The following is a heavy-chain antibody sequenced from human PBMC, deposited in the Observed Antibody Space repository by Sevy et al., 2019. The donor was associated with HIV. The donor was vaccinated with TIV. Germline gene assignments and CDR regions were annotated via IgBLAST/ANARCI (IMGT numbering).Heavy chain of an antibody. Sequence: SETLSLTCTVSGGSISSSSYYWGWIRQPPGKGLEWIGSIYYSGSTYYNPSLKSRVTMSIDTSKNQFSLKLSSVTAADTAVYYCTIATYCGGDCFLDYWGLGTLVTVSS. J-gene: IGHJ4*02. CDR1: GGSISSSSYY. D-gene: IGHD2-21*02. CDR3: TIATYCGGDCFLDY. V-gene: IGHV4-39*07. CDR2: IYYSGST.